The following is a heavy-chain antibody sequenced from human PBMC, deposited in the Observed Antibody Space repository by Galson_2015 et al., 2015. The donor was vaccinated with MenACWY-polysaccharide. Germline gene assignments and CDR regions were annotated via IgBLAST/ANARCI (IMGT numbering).Heavy chain of an antibody. V-gene: IGHV3-48*01. CDR2: ISSSSSTI. J-gene: IGHJ5*02. CDR3: ASGGNYDFWSGYPHWFGP. D-gene: IGHD3-3*01. Sequence: SLRLSCAASGFTFSSYSMNWVRQAPGKGLEWDSYISSSSSTIYYADSVKGRFTISRDNAKNSLYLQMNSLRAEDTAVYYCASGGNYDFWSGYPHWFGPWGQGTLVTVSS. CDR1: GFTFSSYS.